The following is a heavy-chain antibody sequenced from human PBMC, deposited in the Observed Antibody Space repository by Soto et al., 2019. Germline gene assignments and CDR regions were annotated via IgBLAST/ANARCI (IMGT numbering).Heavy chain of an antibody. CDR1: GGSISSSIYD. D-gene: IGHD3-16*01. Sequence: PSETLSLTCTVSGGSISSSIYDWGWVRQPPGKGLEWIGSIYYSGSTYYNPSLKSRVTISVDTSKNQFSLKLSSVTAADTAVYYCARQESYDYVWGSYKYYYGMDVWGQGTTVT. CDR3: ARQESYDYVWGSYKYYYGMDV. V-gene: IGHV4-39*01. J-gene: IGHJ6*02. CDR2: IYYSGST.